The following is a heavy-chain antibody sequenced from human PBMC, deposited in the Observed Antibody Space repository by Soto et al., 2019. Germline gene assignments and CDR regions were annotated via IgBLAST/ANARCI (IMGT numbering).Heavy chain of an antibody. J-gene: IGHJ6*02. D-gene: IGHD2-2*02. CDR2: IYHSGST. CDR1: GASIISGGYS. Sequence: QVQLRESGSGLVKPSQTLSLTCAVSGASIISGGYSYRWIRQAPGKGLAWIGYIYHSGSTNYNASLQSRVTISIDGSENQLALKLTSVTAADTAVYYCARGYCTSTTCYRGVDVWGQGTTVTVSS. V-gene: IGHV4-30-2*01. CDR3: ARGYCTSTTCYRGVDV.